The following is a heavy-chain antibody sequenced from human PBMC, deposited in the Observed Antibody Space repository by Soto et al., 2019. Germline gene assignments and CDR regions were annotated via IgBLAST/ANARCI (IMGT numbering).Heavy chain of an antibody. CDR2: VYTSGAT. J-gene: IGHJ6*02. CDR1: GAPITNYY. V-gene: IGHV4-4*07. CDR3: ARDGVVSGVILPSHPGAYTVDV. Sequence: QVQLQESGPGLVKPSETLSLTCNVSGAPITNYYWSWIRQPAGKGLEWIGRVYTSGATKYNPSLKSRVTMSHDTSQNRVSLRLSAVTAADTAVSYCARDGVVSGVILPSHPGAYTVDVWGRGITVTVSS. D-gene: IGHD3-3*01.